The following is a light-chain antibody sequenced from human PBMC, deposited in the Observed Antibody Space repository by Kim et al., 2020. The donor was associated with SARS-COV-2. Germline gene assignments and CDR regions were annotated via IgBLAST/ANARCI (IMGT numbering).Light chain of an antibody. CDR3: CSYAGSLV. CDR1: SSDVGGYNY. V-gene: IGLV2-11*01. Sequence: SPGQSVTISCTGTSSDVGGYNYVSWYQQHPGKAPKLMIYDVSKRPSGVPDRFSGSKSGNTASLTISGLQAEDEADYYCCSYAGSLVFGGGTQLTVL. CDR2: DVS. J-gene: IGLJ2*01.